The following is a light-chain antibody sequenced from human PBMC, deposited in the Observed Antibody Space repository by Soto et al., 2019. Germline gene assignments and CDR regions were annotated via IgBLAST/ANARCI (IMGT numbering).Light chain of an antibody. V-gene: IGKV1-5*03. CDR1: QSISSW. J-gene: IGKJ4*01. Sequence: DIQMTQSPSTLSASVGDRVTITCRASQSISSWLAWYQQKPGQAPKLLIYKASNLQTGVPSRFSGSASGTEFTLTINSLQPDDIATYYCQHYNSYPLTFGGGTKVEIK. CDR3: QHYNSYPLT. CDR2: KAS.